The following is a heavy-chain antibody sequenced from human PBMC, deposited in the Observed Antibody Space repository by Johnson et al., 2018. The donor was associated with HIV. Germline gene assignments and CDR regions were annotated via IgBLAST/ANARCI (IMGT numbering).Heavy chain of an antibody. CDR2: ISYDGSNK. D-gene: IGHD2-2*01. V-gene: IGHV3-30*03. CDR1: GFTFSSYG. Sequence: QVQLVESGGGVVQPGRSLRLSCAASGFTFSSYGMHWVRQAPGKGLEWVAVISYDGSNKYYADSVKGRFTISRDNSKNTLYLQMNSLRAEDTAVYYCARDEERYHAFDIWGQGTMVTVSS. CDR3: ARDEERYHAFDI. J-gene: IGHJ3*02.